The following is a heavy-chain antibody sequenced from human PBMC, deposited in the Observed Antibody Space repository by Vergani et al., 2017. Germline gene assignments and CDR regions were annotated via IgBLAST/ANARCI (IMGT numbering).Heavy chain of an antibody. J-gene: IGHJ4*02. Sequence: EVQLVESGGGLVQPGRSLRLSCAASGFTFDDYAMHWARQAPGKGLEWVSGISWNSGSIGYADSVKGRFTISRDNAKNSLYLQMNSLRAEDTALYYCARGGGGISAYWGQGTLVTVSS. CDR1: GFTFDDYA. CDR2: ISWNSGSI. D-gene: IGHD1-1*01. V-gene: IGHV3-9*01. CDR3: ARGGGGISAY.